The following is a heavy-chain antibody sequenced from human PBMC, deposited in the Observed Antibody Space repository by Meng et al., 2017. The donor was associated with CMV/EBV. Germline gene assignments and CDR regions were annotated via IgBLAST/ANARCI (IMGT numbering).Heavy chain of an antibody. V-gene: IGHV1-69*05. CDR1: GDTFSSYA. J-gene: IGHJ5*02. CDR3: ARGTKGYYDFWSGYRPGPWFDP. D-gene: IGHD3-3*01. Sequence: SVKVSCKASGDTFSSYAISWVRQAPGQGLEWMGGIIPIFGTANYAQKFQGRVTITRNTSISTAYMELSSLRSEDTAVYYCARGTKGYYDFWSGYRPGPWFDPWGQGTLVTVSS. CDR2: IIPIFGTA.